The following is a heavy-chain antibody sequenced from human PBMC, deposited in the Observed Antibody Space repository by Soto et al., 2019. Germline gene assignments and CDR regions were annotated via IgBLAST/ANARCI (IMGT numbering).Heavy chain of an antibody. J-gene: IGHJ4*02. CDR1: GGTFSSYA. D-gene: IGHD4-17*01. CDR3: AGFSGGDYPPYFDY. V-gene: IGHV1-69*01. CDR2: IIPIFGTA. Sequence: QVQLVQSGAEVKKPGSSVKVSCKASGGTFSSYAISWVRQAPGQGLEWMGGIIPIFGTANYAQKFQGRVTITADESTSTASVELSSLRSEDTAVYYCAGFSGGDYPPYFDYWGRGTLVTVSS.